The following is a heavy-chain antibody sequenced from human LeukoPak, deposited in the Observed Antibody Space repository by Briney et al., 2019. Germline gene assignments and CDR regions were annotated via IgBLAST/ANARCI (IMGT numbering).Heavy chain of an antibody. V-gene: IGHV3-11*01. CDR3: ARSPSYYDILTGYSPEYYFDY. Sequence: GGSLRLSCAASGLTFSDYYMSWIRQAPGKGLEWVSYISSSGSTIYYADSVKGRFTISRDNAKNSLYLQMNSLRAEDTAVYYCARSPSYYDILTGYSPEYYFDYWGQGTLVTVSS. CDR2: ISSSGSTI. J-gene: IGHJ4*02. CDR1: GLTFSDYY. D-gene: IGHD3-9*01.